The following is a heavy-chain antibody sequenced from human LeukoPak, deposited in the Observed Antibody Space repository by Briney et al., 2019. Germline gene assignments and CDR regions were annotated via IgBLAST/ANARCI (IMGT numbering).Heavy chain of an antibody. CDR1: GFTFSNAW. D-gene: IGHD6-19*01. CDR2: IKSKTDGGTT. CDR3: TTALTVAGNFDY. Sequence: GGSLRLSCAASGFTFSNAWMSWVRQAPGKGLEWVGRIKSKTDGGTTDYAAPVKGRFTISGDDSKNTLYLQMNSLKTEDTAVYYCTTALTVAGNFDYWGQGTLVTVSS. V-gene: IGHV3-15*01. J-gene: IGHJ4*02.